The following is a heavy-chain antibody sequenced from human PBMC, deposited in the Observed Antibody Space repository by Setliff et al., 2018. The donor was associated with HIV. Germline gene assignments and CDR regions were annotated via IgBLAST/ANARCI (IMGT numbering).Heavy chain of an antibody. CDR1: GDSISSSSYY. Sequence: SETLSLTCSVSGDSISSSSYYWGWIRQPPGKGLEWIGSIYYSGSTYYNPSLNSRVTISVDASKNQFSLKLSSVTAADTAVYYCARAATAIGNFDYWGQGTLVTVSS. CDR3: ARAATAIGNFDY. V-gene: IGHV4-39*01. CDR2: IYYSGST. J-gene: IGHJ4*02. D-gene: IGHD2-21*02.